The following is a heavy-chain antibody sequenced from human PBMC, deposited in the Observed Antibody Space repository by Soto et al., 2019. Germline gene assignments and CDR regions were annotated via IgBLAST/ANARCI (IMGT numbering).Heavy chain of an antibody. Sequence: QGLEGQAITTPRVGSTAHAQKFQGRVTMPRDTSTSTVYMELSSLRSEDAAVYYCAREPDFYDSSGYLDYWGQGTLVTVSS. CDR3: AREPDFYDSSGYLDY. J-gene: IGHJ4*02. CDR2: TTPRVGST. V-gene: IGHV1-46*01. D-gene: IGHD3-22*01.